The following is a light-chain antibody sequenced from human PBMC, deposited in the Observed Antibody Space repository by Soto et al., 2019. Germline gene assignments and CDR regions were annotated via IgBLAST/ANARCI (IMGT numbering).Light chain of an antibody. CDR3: QQYNSWPGT. Sequence: IAMPQAPSTLSVSPAEGAALSCRASQSVSSSLAWYQQKPGQAPRLLLYGASTRATGIPARFSGSGSGTEFTLSISSLQSEDFAVYYCQQYNSWPGTFGQGTKV. CDR2: GAS. V-gene: IGKV3-15*01. J-gene: IGKJ1*01. CDR1: QSVSSS.